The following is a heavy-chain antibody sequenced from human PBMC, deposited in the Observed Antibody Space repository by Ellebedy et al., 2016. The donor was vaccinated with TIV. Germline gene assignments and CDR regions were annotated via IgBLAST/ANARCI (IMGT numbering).Heavy chain of an antibody. V-gene: IGHV1-69*04. D-gene: IGHD4-17*01. J-gene: IGHJ4*02. CDR1: GGTFSSYA. CDR2: IIPILGIA. CDR3: ARDLAGVTTGGVDRRGDY. Sequence: AASVKVSCKASGGTFSSYAISWARQAPGQGLAWMGRIIPILGIANYAQKFQGRVTITADKSTSTAYMELCSLRSEDTAVYYCARDLAGVTTGGVDRRGDYWGQGTLVTVSS.